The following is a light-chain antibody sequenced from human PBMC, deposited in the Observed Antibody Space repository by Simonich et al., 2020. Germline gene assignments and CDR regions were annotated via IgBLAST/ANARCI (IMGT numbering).Light chain of an antibody. CDR1: QSISSY. V-gene: IGKV1-39*01. CDR3: QQSYSTPYT. J-gene: IGKJ2*01. CDR2: AAS. Sequence: IQMTQSPSSLSASVVDIVTITCRARQSISSYLHWYQQKPGKAPKLLIYAASSLQSGVPSRFSGSGSGTDFTLTISSLQPEDFATYYCQQSYSTPYTFGQGTKLEIK.